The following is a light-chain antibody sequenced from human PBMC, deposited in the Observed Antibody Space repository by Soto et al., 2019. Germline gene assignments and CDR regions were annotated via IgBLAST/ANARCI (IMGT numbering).Light chain of an antibody. Sequence: QSALTQPASVSGSPGQSITISCTGTSSDVGGYNYVSWYQQHPGKAPKLMIYDVSNRPSGVSNRFSGSKSGNTASLTISGLPAEDEADYYCCSYTSSSTPVVLGGGTKVTVL. CDR1: SSDVGGYNY. CDR2: DVS. V-gene: IGLV2-14*01. J-gene: IGLJ2*01. CDR3: CSYTSSSTPVV.